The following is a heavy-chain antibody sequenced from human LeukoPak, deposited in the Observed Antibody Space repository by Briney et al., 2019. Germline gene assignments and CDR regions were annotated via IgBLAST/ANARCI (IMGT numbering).Heavy chain of an antibody. D-gene: IGHD3-16*02. CDR1: GFTFSSYG. CDR3: AKGGSYRSQPYFDY. Sequence: PGGSLRLSCEASGFTFSSYGMHWVRQAPGKGLEWVAVISYDGSNKYYVDSVKGRFTISRDNSKNTLYLQMNSLRAEDTAVYYCAKGGSYRSQPYFDYWGQGTPVTVSS. CDR2: ISYDGSNK. J-gene: IGHJ4*02. V-gene: IGHV3-30*18.